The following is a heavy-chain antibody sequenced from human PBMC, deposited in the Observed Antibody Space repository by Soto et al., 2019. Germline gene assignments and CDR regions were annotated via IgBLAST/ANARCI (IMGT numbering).Heavy chain of an antibody. V-gene: IGHV1-18*01. J-gene: IGHJ4*02. Sequence: ASVKVSCKASGYTFTSYGIGWVRQAPGQGLEWMGWISAYNGNTNYAQKLQGRVTMTTDTSTSTAYMELRSLRSDDTAVYYCARDRRPSPNDYDSSGYHDYWGQGTLVTVSS. CDR3: ARDRRPSPNDYDSSGYHDY. CDR1: GYTFTSYG. D-gene: IGHD3-22*01. CDR2: ISAYNGNT.